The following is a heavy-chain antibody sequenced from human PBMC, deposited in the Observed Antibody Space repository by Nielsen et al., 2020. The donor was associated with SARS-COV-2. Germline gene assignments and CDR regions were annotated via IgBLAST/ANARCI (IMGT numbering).Heavy chain of an antibody. CDR3: ARDVAYCGGDCFYFDY. Sequence: GGSLRLSCAASGFTFSSYEMNWVRQAPGKGLEWVSYISSSGSTIYYADSVKGRFTISRDNAKNSLYLQMNSLRAEDTAVYYCARDVAYCGGDCFYFDYWGQGTLVTVSS. CDR1: GFTFSSYE. D-gene: IGHD2-21*02. J-gene: IGHJ4*02. CDR2: ISSSGSTI. V-gene: IGHV3-48*03.